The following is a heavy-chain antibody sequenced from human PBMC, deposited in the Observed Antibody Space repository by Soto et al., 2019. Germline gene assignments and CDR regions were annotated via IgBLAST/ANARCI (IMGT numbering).Heavy chain of an antibody. Sequence: SETLSLTCAVSGYSIRSGSYWGWIRQPPGKGLEWIGSIYHRGSTYYNPSLKSRVTISVDTSKNQFSLKLSSVTAADTAVYYCARGRGSSSWYYYYYGMDVWGQGVTVTVSS. V-gene: IGHV4-38-2*01. CDR3: ARGRGSSSWYYYYYGMDV. CDR2: IYHRGST. D-gene: IGHD6-13*01. CDR1: GYSIRSGSY. J-gene: IGHJ6*02.